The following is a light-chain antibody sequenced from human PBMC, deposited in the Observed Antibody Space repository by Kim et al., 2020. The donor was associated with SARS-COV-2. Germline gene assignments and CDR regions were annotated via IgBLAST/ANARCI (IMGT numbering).Light chain of an antibody. Sequence: DIQMTQSPSSLSASVGDRVTITCRASQDISNHLAWFQQIPGKVPKPLIYAASNLQGGVPARFGGSGSGTQFTLTIGSLQPEDVATYYCQQFRFYPPTFGGGTKVDIK. V-gene: IGKV1-16*01. CDR3: QQFRFYPPT. CDR2: AAS. CDR1: QDISNH. J-gene: IGKJ4*01.